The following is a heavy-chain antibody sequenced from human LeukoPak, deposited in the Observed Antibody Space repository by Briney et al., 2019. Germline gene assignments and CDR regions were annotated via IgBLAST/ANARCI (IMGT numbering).Heavy chain of an antibody. V-gene: IGHV4-34*01. Sequence: SETLSLTCAVYGGSFSGYYWSWIRQPPGKGLEWIGEINHSGSTNYNPSLKSRVTISVDTSKNQFSLKLSSVTAADTAVYYCARGPYYDILTGYRYYFDYWGQGTLVTVSS. CDR1: GGSFSGYY. CDR3: ARGPYYDILTGYRYYFDY. CDR2: INHSGST. J-gene: IGHJ4*02. D-gene: IGHD3-9*01.